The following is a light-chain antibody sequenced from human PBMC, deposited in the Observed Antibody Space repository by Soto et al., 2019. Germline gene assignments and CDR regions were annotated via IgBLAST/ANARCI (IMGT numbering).Light chain of an antibody. CDR2: DAS. Sequence: EIVLTQSPATLSLSPGERATLSCRASQSVSSYLAWYQQKPGQAPRLLIYDASNRATGIPDRFSGSGSGTDFTLTISRLEPEDFAVYYCQQHGSSPWMFGQGTKVDIK. J-gene: IGKJ1*01. V-gene: IGKV3-11*01. CDR1: QSVSSY. CDR3: QQHGSSPWM.